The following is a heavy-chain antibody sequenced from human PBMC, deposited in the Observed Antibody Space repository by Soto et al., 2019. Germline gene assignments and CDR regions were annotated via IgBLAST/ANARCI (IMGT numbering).Heavy chain of an antibody. Sequence: GGSLRLSCTASGFTFGDYAMSWFRQAPGKGLEWVSAISGSGGSTYYADSVKGRFTISRDSSKNTLYLQMNSLRAEDTAVYYCAKGNSWSPALVLDIWGQGTMVTVSS. CDR1: GFTFGDYA. J-gene: IGHJ3*02. CDR3: AKGNSWSPALVLDI. CDR2: ISGSGGST. D-gene: IGHD1-7*01. V-gene: IGHV3-23*01.